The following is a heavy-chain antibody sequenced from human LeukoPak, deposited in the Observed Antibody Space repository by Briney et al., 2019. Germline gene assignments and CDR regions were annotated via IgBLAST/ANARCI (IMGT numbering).Heavy chain of an antibody. D-gene: IGHD6-13*01. V-gene: IGHV1-18*01. CDR1: GYTFTSYG. J-gene: IGHJ6*03. CDR3: ATVGIAAAGTGYYYYMDV. CDR2: ISAYNGNT. Sequence: ASVKVSCKASGYTFTSYGINWVRQAPGQGLEWMGWISAYNGNTNYAQKLQGRVTMTTDTSTSTAYMELRSLRSDDTAVYYCATVGIAAAGTGYYYYMDVWGRGTTVTVSS.